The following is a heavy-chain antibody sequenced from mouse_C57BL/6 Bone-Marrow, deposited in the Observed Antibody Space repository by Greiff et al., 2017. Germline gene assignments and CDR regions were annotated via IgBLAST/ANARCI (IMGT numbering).Heavy chain of an antibody. D-gene: IGHD1-1*01. Sequence: QVQLQQSGAELVKPGASVKLSCKASGYTFTSYWMQWVKQRPGQGLEWIGEIDPSDSYTNSNQQFKGKATLTVDTSSSTAYVQLSRLTSEDSAVYYCARDLGPIYYYGYYYAMDYWGQGTSVTVSS. CDR2: IDPSDSYT. J-gene: IGHJ4*01. CDR1: GYTFTSYW. CDR3: ARDLGPIYYYGYYYAMDY. V-gene: IGHV1-50*01.